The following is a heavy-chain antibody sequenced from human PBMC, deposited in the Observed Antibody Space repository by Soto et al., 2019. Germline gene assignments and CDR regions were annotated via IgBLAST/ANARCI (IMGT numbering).Heavy chain of an antibody. CDR2: IYPGDSDT. J-gene: IGHJ6*02. Sequence: GESLKISCKGSGYSFTSYWIGCVRQMPGKGLEWMGIIYPGDSDTRYSPSFQGQVTISADKSISTAYLQWSSLKASDTAMYYCARRSSGWTYYYGMDVWGQGTTVTVS. D-gene: IGHD6-19*01. V-gene: IGHV5-51*01. CDR1: GYSFTSYW. CDR3: ARRSSGWTYYYGMDV.